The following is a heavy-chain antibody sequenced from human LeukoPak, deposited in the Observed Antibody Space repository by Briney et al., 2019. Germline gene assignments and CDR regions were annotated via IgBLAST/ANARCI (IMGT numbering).Heavy chain of an antibody. D-gene: IGHD1-26*01. CDR1: GYTFTSYG. CDR2: ISAYNGNT. Sequence: ASVKVSCKASGYTFTSYGISWVRQAPGQGLEWMGWISAYNGNTNYAQKLQGRVTMTTDTSTSTAYMELRSLRSDDTAVYYCARGRLEAMWELLPYDAFDIWGQGTMVTVSS. J-gene: IGHJ3*02. V-gene: IGHV1-18*01. CDR3: ARGRLEAMWELLPYDAFDI.